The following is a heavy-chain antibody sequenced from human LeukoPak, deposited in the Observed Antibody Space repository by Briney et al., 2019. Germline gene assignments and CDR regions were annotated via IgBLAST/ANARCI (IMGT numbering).Heavy chain of an antibody. CDR2: INHSGST. Sequence: SETLSLTRAVYGGSFSGYYWSWIRQPPGKGLEWIGEINHSGSTNYNPSLKSRVTISVDTSKNQFSLKLSSVTAADTAVYYCARTRQSYYYYYYMDVWGKGTTVTVSS. CDR1: GGSFSGYY. CDR3: ARTRQSYYYYYYMDV. V-gene: IGHV4-34*01. J-gene: IGHJ6*03.